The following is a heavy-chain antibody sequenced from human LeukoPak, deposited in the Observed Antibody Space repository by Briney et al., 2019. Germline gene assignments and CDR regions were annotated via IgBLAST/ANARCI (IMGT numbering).Heavy chain of an antibody. Sequence: GASVKVSCKASGYILTSYDINWVRQATGQGLEWMGWMNPNSGHTGYAQKFQGRVTMTRDTSISTAYMELSRLRSDDTAVYYCARDMGLSILDYWGQGTLVTVSS. CDR3: ARDMGLSILDY. J-gene: IGHJ4*02. V-gene: IGHV1-8*01. CDR2: MNPNSGHT. CDR1: GYILTSYD. D-gene: IGHD6-6*01.